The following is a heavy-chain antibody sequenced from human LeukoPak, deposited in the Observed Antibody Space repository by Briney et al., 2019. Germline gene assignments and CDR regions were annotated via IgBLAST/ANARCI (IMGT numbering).Heavy chain of an antibody. CDR3: ARRTTYFGWLPSESPSCFDY. J-gene: IGHJ4*02. Sequence: PSETLSLTCTVSGGSISSYYWSWIRQPAGKGLEWIGSIYHSGSTYYNPSLKSRVTISVDTSKNQFSLKVTSVTAADTAVYYCARRTTYFGWLPSESPSCFDYWGQGTLVTVSS. CDR2: IYHSGST. V-gene: IGHV4-59*08. CDR1: GGSISSYY. D-gene: IGHD3-9*01.